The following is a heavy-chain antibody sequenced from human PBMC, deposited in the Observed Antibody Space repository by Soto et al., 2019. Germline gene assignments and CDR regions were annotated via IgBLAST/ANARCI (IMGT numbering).Heavy chain of an antibody. CDR1: GYSFSNYW. J-gene: IGHJ4*02. CDR3: ARRVDSSDYFVY. Sequence: PGESLKISCKGSGYSFSNYWIAWVRQMPGKGLEWMGIIYPGDSDTRYNPSFQGQVTISADKSLSTAYLQWSSLKASDTAIYYCARRVDSSDYFVYWGQGTLVTVSS. V-gene: IGHV5-51*01. CDR2: IYPGDSDT. D-gene: IGHD2-15*01.